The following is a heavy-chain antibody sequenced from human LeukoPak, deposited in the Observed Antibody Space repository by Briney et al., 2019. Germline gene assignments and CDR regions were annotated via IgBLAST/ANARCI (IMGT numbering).Heavy chain of an antibody. CDR3: ARVSGSYRGYYFDY. CDR1: RGILNSYA. CDR2: ISAYNGNT. V-gene: IGHV1-18*01. J-gene: IGHJ4*02. Sequence: ASVKVSCKASRGILNSYAISWVRQAPGQGLEWMGWISAYNGNTNYAQKLQGRVTMTTDTSTSTAYMELRSLRSDDTAVYYCARVSGSYRGYYFDYWGQGTLVTVSS. D-gene: IGHD1-26*01.